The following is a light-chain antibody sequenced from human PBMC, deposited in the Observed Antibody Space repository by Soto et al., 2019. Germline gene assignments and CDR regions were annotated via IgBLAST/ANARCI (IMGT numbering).Light chain of an antibody. Sequence: EIVMTQSPATLSVSPGETATLSCRASQSLNTDLAWYQQKPGQARRLLLYGASTRATGISTRFSGGGSGTEFTLTISGLQSEDSAVYYCQQYKSWPPITFGQGTRLEIK. CDR2: GAS. V-gene: IGKV3-15*01. CDR1: QSLNTD. CDR3: QQYKSWPPIT. J-gene: IGKJ5*01.